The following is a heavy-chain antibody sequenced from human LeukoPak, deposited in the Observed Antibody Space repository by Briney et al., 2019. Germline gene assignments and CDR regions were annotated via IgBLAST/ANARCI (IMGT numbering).Heavy chain of an antibody. Sequence: PGGSLRLSCAASGFTFSSYSMNWVRQAPGKGLEWVSSISSSSSYIYYADSVKGRFTISRDNAKNPLYLQMNSLRADDTAVYYCASESITMIVVVGYWGQGTLVTVSS. CDR3: ASESITMIVVVGY. J-gene: IGHJ4*02. V-gene: IGHV3-21*01. CDR1: GFTFSSYS. D-gene: IGHD3-22*01. CDR2: ISSSSSYI.